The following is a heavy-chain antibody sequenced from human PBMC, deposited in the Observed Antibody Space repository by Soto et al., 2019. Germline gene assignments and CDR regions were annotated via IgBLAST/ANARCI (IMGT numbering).Heavy chain of an antibody. V-gene: IGHV4-59*01. CDR3: ARSEMAINRFYYGMDV. CDR2: IYFTGST. Sequence: QVQLQESGPGLVKPSETLSLTCTVSRGSISSYYWSWIRQPPGKGLEWIGFIYFTGSTYSNPSLKSRVTISVDTPNSQFSLILSSVTAADTAVYYCARSEMAINRFYYGMDVWGQGTTVTVSS. J-gene: IGHJ6*02. D-gene: IGHD2-21*01. CDR1: RGSISSYY.